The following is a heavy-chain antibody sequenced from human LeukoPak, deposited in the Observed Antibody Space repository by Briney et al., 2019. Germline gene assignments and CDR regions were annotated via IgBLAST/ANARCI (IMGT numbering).Heavy chain of an antibody. V-gene: IGHV5-51*01. J-gene: IGHJ4*01. CDR2: IYPDDSDT. CDR3: TRLPRGYDY. CDR1: GFSFTNYW. D-gene: IGHD5-12*01. Sequence: GESLKISCKGSGFSFTNYWIGWVRQMPGKGLEWMGIIYPDDSDTRYSPSFQGQVTISADKSINTAYLQWRNLKTSDTAMYYCTRLPRGYDYWGHGTLVTVSS.